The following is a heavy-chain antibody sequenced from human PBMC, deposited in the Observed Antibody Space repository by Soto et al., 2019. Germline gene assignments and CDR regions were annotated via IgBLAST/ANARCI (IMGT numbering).Heavy chain of an antibody. CDR2: IIPNFGTT. CDR1: WGTWSMSS. Sequence: ASVEVAFKASWGTWSMSSGILFRHSPGQGLEWMGWIIPNFGTTKYAQKFQGRVKITADKSRNTAYMELSTLRSEDTGLYYCATHHEMDPKKWGPGTKLNVSS. V-gene: IGHV1-69*06. D-gene: IGHD2-2*03. J-gene: IGHJ4*02. CDR3: ATHHEMDPKK.